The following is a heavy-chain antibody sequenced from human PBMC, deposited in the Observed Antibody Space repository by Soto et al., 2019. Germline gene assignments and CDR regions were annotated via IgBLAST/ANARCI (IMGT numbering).Heavy chain of an antibody. V-gene: IGHV3-23*01. CDR2: ISGSGGST. D-gene: IGHD2-15*01. CDR3: AKDLPDFDIVVVVAATPFDY. Sequence: GGSLRLSCAASGFTFSSYAMSWVRQAPGKGLEWVSAISGSGGSTYYADSVKGRFTISRDNSKNTLYLQMNSLRAEDTAVYYCAKDLPDFDIVVVVAATPFDYWGQGTLVTVSS. J-gene: IGHJ4*02. CDR1: GFTFSSYA.